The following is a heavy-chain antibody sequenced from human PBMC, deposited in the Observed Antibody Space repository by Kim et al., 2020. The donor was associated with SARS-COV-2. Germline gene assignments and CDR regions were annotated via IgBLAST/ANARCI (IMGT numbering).Heavy chain of an antibody. V-gene: IGHV4-59*08. J-gene: IGHJ4*02. CDR3: ARHGRGGYNRFEY. D-gene: IGHD5-12*01. Sequence: YNPSLRGRVTISVDTSKNQFSLRLSSVTAADTAVYYCARHGRGGYNRFEYWGQGTQVTVSS.